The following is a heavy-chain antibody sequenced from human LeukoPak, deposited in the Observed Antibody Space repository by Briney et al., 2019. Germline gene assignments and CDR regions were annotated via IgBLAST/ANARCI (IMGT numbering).Heavy chain of an antibody. CDR3: ARESRSSGYSDY. Sequence: SVKASCKASGGTFTSYAISWVRQAPGQGLEWMGGIIPIFGTANYAQKFQGRVTITADESTSTAYMELSSPRSEDTAVYYCARESRSSGYSDYWGQGTLVTVSS. CDR2: IIPIFGTA. CDR1: GGTFTSYA. J-gene: IGHJ4*02. V-gene: IGHV1-69*13. D-gene: IGHD3-22*01.